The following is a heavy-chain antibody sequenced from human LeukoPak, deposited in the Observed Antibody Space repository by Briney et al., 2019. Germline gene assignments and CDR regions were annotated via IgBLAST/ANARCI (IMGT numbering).Heavy chain of an antibody. V-gene: IGHV3-30*02. CDR1: GFTFSSYG. Sequence: GGSLRLSCAASGFTFSSYGMHWVRQAPGKGLEWVAFIRYDGSNKYYADSVKGRFIISRDNVENSLSLQMDSLRVEDTAMYYCARLLGDATIYDLWGQGTRVTVSS. J-gene: IGHJ5*02. CDR3: ARLLGDATIYDL. CDR2: IRYDGSNK. D-gene: IGHD3-16*01.